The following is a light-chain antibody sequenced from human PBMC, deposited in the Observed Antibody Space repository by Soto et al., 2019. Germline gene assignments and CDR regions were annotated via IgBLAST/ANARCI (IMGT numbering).Light chain of an antibody. CDR2: EVS. Sequence: QSALTQPPSASGSPGPSVTISCTGSSSDVGGYNYVSWYQQHPGKAPKLMIYEVSKRPSGVPDRLSGSKSGNTASLTVSGLQAEDEADYYCSSYGGGNTVVFGGGTKLTVL. V-gene: IGLV2-8*01. CDR3: SSYGGGNTVV. J-gene: IGLJ2*01. CDR1: SSDVGGYNY.